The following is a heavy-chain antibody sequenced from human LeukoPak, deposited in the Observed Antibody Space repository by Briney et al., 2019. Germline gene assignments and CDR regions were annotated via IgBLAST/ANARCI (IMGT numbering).Heavy chain of an antibody. CDR3: AKDKYSYGYNFDY. V-gene: IGHV3-20*04. CDR1: GFTFSSYE. CDR2: INWNGGST. J-gene: IGHJ4*02. Sequence: GGSLRLSCAASGFTFSSYEMNWVRQAPGKGLEWVSGINWNGGSTGYADSVKGRFTISRDNAKNSLYLQMNSLRTEDTALFYCAKDKYSYGYNFDYWGQGTLVTVSS. D-gene: IGHD5-18*01.